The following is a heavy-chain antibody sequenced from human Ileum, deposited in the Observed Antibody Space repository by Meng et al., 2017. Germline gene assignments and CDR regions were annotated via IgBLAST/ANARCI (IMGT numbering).Heavy chain of an antibody. D-gene: IGHD7-27*01. V-gene: IGHV4-59*01. CDR3: ARDHWGSLDY. CDR1: GVSITTYY. J-gene: IGHJ4*02. CDR2: IFDNGSP. Sequence: VQLQEAGPGLVKPSETLPLTCTVSGVSITTYYWNWVRQTPGKGLEWIGNIFDNGSPKYNPSLKSRLTISLDTSKNQVSLKLTSVTAADTAVYYCARDHWGSLDYWGQGILVTVSS.